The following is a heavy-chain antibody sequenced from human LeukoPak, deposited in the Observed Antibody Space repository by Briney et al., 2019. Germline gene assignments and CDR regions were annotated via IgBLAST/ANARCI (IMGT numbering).Heavy chain of an antibody. Sequence: GGSLRLSCAASGFTFDDYGMSWVRQAPGKGLEWVSGINWNGGSTGYADSVKGRFTIFRDNAKNSLYLQMNSLRAEDTAVYYCATTAAGTFFYWGQGTLVTVSS. CDR3: ATTAAGTFFY. D-gene: IGHD6-13*01. J-gene: IGHJ4*02. CDR1: GFTFDDYG. V-gene: IGHV3-20*04. CDR2: INWNGGST.